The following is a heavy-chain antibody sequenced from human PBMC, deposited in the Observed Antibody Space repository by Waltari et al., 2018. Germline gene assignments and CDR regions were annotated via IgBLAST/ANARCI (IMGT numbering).Heavy chain of an antibody. Sequence: EAQLVESGGTSVRPGGSLPLSWAGSGIRLGDRYLSRVREAPGKGLEWVASINQDGETDYVDSVKGRFIISRDNSKDTLFLQMNSLRAEDTAVYYCARSNYGDSKGNDALDIWGQGTRVTVSS. CDR2: INQDGET. D-gene: IGHD4-17*01. V-gene: IGHV3-7*02. CDR1: GIRLGDRY. CDR3: ARSNYGDSKGNDALDI. J-gene: IGHJ3*02.